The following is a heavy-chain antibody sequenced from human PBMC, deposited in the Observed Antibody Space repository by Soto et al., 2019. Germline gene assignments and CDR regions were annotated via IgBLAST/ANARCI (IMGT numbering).Heavy chain of an antibody. V-gene: IGHV3-49*04. Sequence: GGSLRLSCTTSGFTFGDYALSWVRQAPGKGLEWVGFIRRNAYGGTTDYAASVKGRFTISRDDSKSIAYLQMNSLRTEYTALYYCTRASSLDFDFWGQGTLVTVSS. CDR2: IRRNAYGGTT. CDR1: GFTFGDYA. D-gene: IGHD3-16*01. J-gene: IGHJ4*02. CDR3: TRASSLDFDF.